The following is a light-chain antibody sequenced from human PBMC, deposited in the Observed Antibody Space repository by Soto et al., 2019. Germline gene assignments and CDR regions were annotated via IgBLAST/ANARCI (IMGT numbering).Light chain of an antibody. V-gene: IGKV1-5*01. J-gene: IGKJ1*01. CDR2: SAS. CDR3: QQYSSDST. Sequence: DIQMTQSPSTLSSSVGDRVTITCRASQNINNWLAWYQQKPGKAPKLLIYSASSLENGVPSRFSGRGSGTDFIFIISSLQPDDFATYYCQQYSSDSTFGQGTKVEIK. CDR1: QNINNW.